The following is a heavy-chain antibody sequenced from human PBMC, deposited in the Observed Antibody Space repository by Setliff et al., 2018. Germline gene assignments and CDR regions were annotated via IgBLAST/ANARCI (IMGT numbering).Heavy chain of an antibody. D-gene: IGHD3-10*01. CDR1: GGSVKSHY. V-gene: IGHV4-59*02. J-gene: IGHJ4*02. CDR2: VFYSGDT. CDR3: ARDRTYYASGTYTRWFDY. Sequence: SETLSLTCTVSGGSVKSHYWSWIRQTPEKGLEWIGFVFYSGDTRYNPSLKSRVTMSVDTSMNQFSLNLNSVTAADTAVYYCARDRTYYASGTYTRWFDYWGQGSLVT.